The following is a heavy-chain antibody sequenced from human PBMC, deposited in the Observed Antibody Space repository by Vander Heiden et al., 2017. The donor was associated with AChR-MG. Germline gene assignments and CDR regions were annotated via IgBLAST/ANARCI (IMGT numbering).Heavy chain of an antibody. Sequence: QVQLVQSGAEVKKPRASVKVSCQASGYTFPSYYIKWVRQGPGQGLEWMGIINVSGGSTTYAQKFQGRVTMTRDTSTSTVYMELSSLRSEDTAVYYCARVRTTYAMDVWGQGTTVTVSS. CDR1: GYTFPSYY. V-gene: IGHV1-46*01. CDR2: INVSGGST. J-gene: IGHJ6*02. D-gene: IGHD1-1*01. CDR3: ARVRTTYAMDV.